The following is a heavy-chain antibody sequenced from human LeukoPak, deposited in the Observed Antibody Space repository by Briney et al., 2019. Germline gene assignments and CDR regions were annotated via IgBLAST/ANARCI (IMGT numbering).Heavy chain of an antibody. V-gene: IGHV4-39*01. Sequence: SKTLSLTCTVSGGSISSSSYYWGWIRQPPGKGLEWIGSIYYSGSTYYNPSLKSRVTISVDTSKNQFSLKLSSVTAADTAVYYCASPTTYYYDSSGYRSGNWFDPWGQGTLVTVSS. CDR2: IYYSGST. D-gene: IGHD3-22*01. J-gene: IGHJ5*02. CDR3: ASPTTYYYDSSGYRSGNWFDP. CDR1: GGSISSSSYY.